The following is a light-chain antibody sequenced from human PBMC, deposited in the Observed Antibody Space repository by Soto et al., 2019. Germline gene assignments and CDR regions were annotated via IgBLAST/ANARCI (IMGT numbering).Light chain of an antibody. CDR2: LGS. CDR1: QSLLHSNGYNY. CDR3: MQALQTPPS. V-gene: IGKV2-28*01. J-gene: IGKJ2*01. Sequence: DIVMTQSPLSLPVTPGEPASISCSSSQSLLHSNGYNYLDWYVQRPGQSPQVLLYLGSSRAAGVPDRFSGSGSGTDFTLKISRVEAEDVAVYYCMQALQTPPSFGQGTKLEIK.